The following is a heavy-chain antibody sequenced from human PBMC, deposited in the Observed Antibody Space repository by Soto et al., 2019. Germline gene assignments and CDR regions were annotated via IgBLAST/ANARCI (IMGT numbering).Heavy chain of an antibody. J-gene: IGHJ5*02. D-gene: IGHD3-10*01. CDR2: IYYSGST. Sequence: PSETLSLTCTVSGGSISSGGYYWSWIRQHPGKGLEWIGYIYYSGSTYYNPSLKSRVTISVDTSKNQFSLKLSSVTAADTAVYYCARVNYYGSGSYAGPPILNWFDPWGQGTLVTVSS. CDR3: ARVNYYGSGSYAGPPILNWFDP. CDR1: GGSISSGGYY. V-gene: IGHV4-31*03.